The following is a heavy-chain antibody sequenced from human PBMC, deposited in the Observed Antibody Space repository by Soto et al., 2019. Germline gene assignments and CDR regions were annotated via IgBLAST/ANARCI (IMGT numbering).Heavy chain of an antibody. J-gene: IGHJ4*02. CDR2: IYHSGST. Sequence: QLQLQESGSGLVKPSQTLSLTCAVSGGSISSGHYSWCWIRQPPGKGLEWIGYIYHSGSTYYNPSLEGRVTTSVERSKTQFSLNLRSVTAADTAVYYCARGEYGANSLDYWGQGTLVTVSS. CDR1: GGSISSGHYS. CDR3: ARGEYGANSLDY. D-gene: IGHD2-8*01. V-gene: IGHV4-30-2*01.